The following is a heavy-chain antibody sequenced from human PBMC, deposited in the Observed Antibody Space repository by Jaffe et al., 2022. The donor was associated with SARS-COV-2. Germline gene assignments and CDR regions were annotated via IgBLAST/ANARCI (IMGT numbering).Heavy chain of an antibody. CDR2: IYTSGST. CDR1: GGSISSGSYY. J-gene: IGHJ4*02. CDR3: ARETPRNHYYDSSGYYYNFDY. Sequence: QVQLQESGPGLVKPSQTLSLTCTVSGGSISSGSYYWSWIRQPAGKGLEWIGRIYTSGSTNYNPSLKSRVTISVDTSKNQFSLKLSSVTAADTAVYYCARETPRNHYYDSSGYYYNFDYWGQGTLVTVSS. D-gene: IGHD3-22*01. V-gene: IGHV4-61*02.